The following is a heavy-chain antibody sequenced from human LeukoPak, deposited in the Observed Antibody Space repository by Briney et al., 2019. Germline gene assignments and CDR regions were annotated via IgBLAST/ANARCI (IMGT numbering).Heavy chain of an antibody. J-gene: IGHJ4*02. CDR2: ISYDGRNK. V-gene: IGHV3-30*04. CDR3: AKDLIQLKSTMVLDY. D-gene: IGHD3-10*01. Sequence: GGSLRLSCAASGFTFSDYAMLWVRQAPGKGLEWVAIISYDGRNKYSADSVKGRFTISRDNSKNTLYLQMNSLRAEDTAVYYCAKDLIQLKSTMVLDYWGQGTLVIVSS. CDR1: GFTFSDYA.